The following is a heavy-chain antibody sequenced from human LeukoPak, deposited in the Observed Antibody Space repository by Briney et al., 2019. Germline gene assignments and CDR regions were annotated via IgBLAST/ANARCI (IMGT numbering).Heavy chain of an antibody. CDR1: GFTVNSNE. D-gene: IGHD2-15*01. V-gene: IGHV3-23*01. CDR3: AKAPVTTCRGAFCYPFDY. Sequence: PGGSLRLSCAASGFTVNSNEMSWVRQAPGKGLEWVSAISDTGNTYHADSVKGRFTISRDSSKNTLFLQMNRLRPEDAAVYYCAKAPVTTCRGAFCYPFDYWGLGTLVTVSS. J-gene: IGHJ4*02. CDR2: ISDTGNT.